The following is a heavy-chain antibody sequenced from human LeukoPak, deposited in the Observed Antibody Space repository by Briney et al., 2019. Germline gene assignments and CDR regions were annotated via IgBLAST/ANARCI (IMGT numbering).Heavy chain of an antibody. CDR3: AREQSYSEEIVVVNPPFDY. J-gene: IGHJ4*02. D-gene: IGHD2-21*01. Sequence: PGGSLRLSCAASGFTFSSYGMNWVRQAPGKGLEWVSSISSSGTYIYFADSVKGRFTTSRDNAKNLLYLQMNSLRAEDTALYYCAREQSYSEEIVVVNPPFDYWGQGTLVTVSS. CDR1: GFTFSSYG. V-gene: IGHV3-21*01. CDR2: ISSSGTYI.